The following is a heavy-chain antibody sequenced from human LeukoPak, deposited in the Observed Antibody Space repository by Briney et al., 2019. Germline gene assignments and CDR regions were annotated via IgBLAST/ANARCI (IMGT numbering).Heavy chain of an antibody. CDR3: ASSYYYDSSGYSNWGYMDV. Sequence: SETLSLTCTVSGGSISSGSYYWSWIRQPAGKGLEWIGRIYTSGSTNYNPSLKSRVTLSVDTSQNQFSLKLSSVTAADTAVYYCASSYYYDSSGYSNWGYMDVWGKGTTVTVSS. D-gene: IGHD3-22*01. J-gene: IGHJ6*03. V-gene: IGHV4-61*02. CDR1: GGSISSGSYY. CDR2: IYTSGST.